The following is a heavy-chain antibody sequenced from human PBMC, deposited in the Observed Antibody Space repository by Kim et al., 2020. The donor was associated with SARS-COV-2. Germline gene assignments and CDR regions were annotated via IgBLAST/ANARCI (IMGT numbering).Heavy chain of an antibody. D-gene: IGHD5-12*01. Sequence: SETLSLTCTVSGGSISSGSYYWSWIRQPAGKGLEWIGRIYTSGSTNYNPSLKSRVTISVDTSKNQFSLKLSSVTAADTAVYYCARDWLRYNWFDPWGQGTLVTVSS. CDR2: IYTSGST. CDR1: GGSISSGSYY. V-gene: IGHV4-61*02. J-gene: IGHJ5*02. CDR3: ARDWLRYNWFDP.